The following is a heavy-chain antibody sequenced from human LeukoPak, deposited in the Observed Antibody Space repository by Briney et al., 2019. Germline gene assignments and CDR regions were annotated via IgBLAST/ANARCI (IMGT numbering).Heavy chain of an antibody. J-gene: IGHJ5*02. CDR1: GGTFSSYA. CDR2: IIPIFGTA. D-gene: IGHD3-3*01. V-gene: IGHV1-69*05. Sequence: SVKVSCKASGGTFSSYAISWMRQAPGQGLEWMGGIIPIFGTANYAQKFQGRVTITTDESTSTAYMELSSLRSEDTAVYYCARGPHDFWSGYYSFDPWGQGTLVTVSS. CDR3: ARGPHDFWSGYYSFDP.